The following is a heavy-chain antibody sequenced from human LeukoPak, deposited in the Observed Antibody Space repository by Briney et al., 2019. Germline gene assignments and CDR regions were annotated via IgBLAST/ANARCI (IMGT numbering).Heavy chain of an antibody. CDR2: IYHSGST. CDR1: GGSISSSNW. V-gene: IGHV4-4*02. Sequence: SETLSLTCAVSGGSISSSNWWSWVRQPPGKGLEWIGEIYHSGSTNYNPSLKSRVTISVDKSKNQFSLKLSSVTAAVTAVYYCARDSGTVVTKSFDYWGQGTLVTVSS. CDR3: ARDSGTVVTKSFDY. D-gene: IGHD4-23*01. J-gene: IGHJ4*02.